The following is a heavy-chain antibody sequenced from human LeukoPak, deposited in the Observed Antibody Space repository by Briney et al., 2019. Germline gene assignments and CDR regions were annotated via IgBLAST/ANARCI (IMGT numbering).Heavy chain of an antibody. Sequence: ASVKVSCKSSGYTFIDYYIHWVRQAPGQRLEWMGCIDPDSGGTKFAQQSQGRVTLTRDTSIRTAYMELSRLTSDDTAIYYCAREYYDTSGSKYAFDIWGQGTMVTVSS. CDR3: AREYYDTSGSKYAFDI. CDR1: GYTFIDYY. V-gene: IGHV1-2*02. CDR2: IDPDSGGT. D-gene: IGHD3-22*01. J-gene: IGHJ3*02.